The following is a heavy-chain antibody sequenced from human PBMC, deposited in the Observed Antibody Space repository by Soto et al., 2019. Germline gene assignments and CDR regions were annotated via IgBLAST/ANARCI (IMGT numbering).Heavy chain of an antibody. CDR3: ARVIAVAGYYYYYGMDV. Sequence: ASVKVSCKASGGTFSSYTISWVRQAPGQGLEWMGWMNPNSGNTGYAQKFQGRVTMTRNTSISTAYMELSSLRSEDTAVYYCARVIAVAGYYYYYGMDVWGQGTTVTVSS. CDR2: MNPNSGNT. V-gene: IGHV1-8*02. J-gene: IGHJ6*02. D-gene: IGHD6-19*01. CDR1: GGTFSSYT.